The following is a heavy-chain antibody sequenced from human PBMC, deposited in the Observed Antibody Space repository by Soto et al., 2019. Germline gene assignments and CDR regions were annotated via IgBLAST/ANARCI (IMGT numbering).Heavy chain of an antibody. J-gene: IGHJ3*02. Sequence: QVQLQESGPGLVKPSQTLSLTCTVSGGPISSGGYYWSWIRQHPGKGLGWIGYIYYSGSTYYNPSRKSRVTISVDTSKNQFSLKLSSVTAADTAVYYCARDGFHPGWGSYRYTVGDAFDIWGQGTMVTVSS. CDR1: GGPISSGGYY. CDR3: ARDGFHPGWGSYRYTVGDAFDI. V-gene: IGHV4-31*03. D-gene: IGHD3-16*02. CDR2: IYYSGST.